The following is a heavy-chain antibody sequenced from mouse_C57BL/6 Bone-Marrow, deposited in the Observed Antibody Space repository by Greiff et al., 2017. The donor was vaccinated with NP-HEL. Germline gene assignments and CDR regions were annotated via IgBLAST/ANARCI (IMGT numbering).Heavy chain of an antibody. CDR3: ARAGNDGYWYFDV. CDR2: IDPSDSYT. Sequence: VQLQQSGAELVMPGASVKLSCKASGYTFTSYWMHWVKQRPGQGLEWIGEIDPSDSYTNYNQKFKGKSTLTVDKSSSTAYMQLSSLTSEDSAVEYDARAGNDGYWYFDVGGTGTPVTVSS. J-gene: IGHJ1*03. D-gene: IGHD2-2*01. V-gene: IGHV1-69*01. CDR1: GYTFTSYW.